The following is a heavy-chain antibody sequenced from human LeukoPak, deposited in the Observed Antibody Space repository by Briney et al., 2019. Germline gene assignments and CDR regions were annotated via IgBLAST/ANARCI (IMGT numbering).Heavy chain of an antibody. CDR3: ARSLRVRGVPDYMDV. V-gene: IGHV3-15*01. Sequence: GGSLRLSCAASGFTFSNAWMSWVRQAPGKGLEWVGRIKSKTDGGTTEYAAPVKVRFTISRDDSKNTLYLQMNSLRADDTAVYYCARSLRVRGVPDYMDVWGKGTTVTISS. D-gene: IGHD3-10*01. CDR2: IKSKTDGGTT. J-gene: IGHJ6*03. CDR1: GFTFSNAW.